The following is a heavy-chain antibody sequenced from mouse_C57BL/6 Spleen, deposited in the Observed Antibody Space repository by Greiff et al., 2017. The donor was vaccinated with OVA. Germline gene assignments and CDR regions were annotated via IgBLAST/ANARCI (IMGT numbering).Heavy chain of an antibody. V-gene: IGHV5-6*02. CDR3: ARRGDYVWFAY. CDR1: GFTFSSYG. CDR2: ISSGGSYT. J-gene: IGHJ3*01. Sequence: DVKLVESGGDLVKPGGSLKLSCAASGFTFSSYGMSWVRQTPDKRLEWVATISSGGSYTYYPDSVKGRFTISRDNTKNTLYLQMSSLKSEDTAMYYCARRGDYVWFAYWGQGTLVTVSA. D-gene: IGHD2-4*01.